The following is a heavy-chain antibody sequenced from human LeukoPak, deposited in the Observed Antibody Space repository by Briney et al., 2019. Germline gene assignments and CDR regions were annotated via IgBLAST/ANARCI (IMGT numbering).Heavy chain of an antibody. CDR3: AKDMVRGVYYFDY. D-gene: IGHD3-10*01. J-gene: IGHJ4*02. CDR2: IRYDGSNK. CDR1: GFTFSSYG. Sequence: GGSLRLSCAASGFTFSSYGMHWVRQAPGKGLEWVAFIRYDGSNKYYADSVKGRFTISRDNSKNTLYLQMNSLRAEDTAVYYCAKDMVRGVYYFDYWGQGTLVTVSS. V-gene: IGHV3-30*02.